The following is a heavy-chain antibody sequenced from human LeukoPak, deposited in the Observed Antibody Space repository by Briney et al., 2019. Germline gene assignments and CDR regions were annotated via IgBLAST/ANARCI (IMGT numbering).Heavy chain of an antibody. J-gene: IGHJ6*02. CDR3: ARDQVHAAVKYGMDV. Sequence: GGSLRLSCAASGFTFSRYSMNWVRQAPGKGLEWVSSISSSSSYIYYADSVKGRFTISRDNAKNSLYLQMNSLRAEDTAVYYCARDQVHAAVKYGMDVWGQGTTVTVSS. CDR1: GFTFSRYS. V-gene: IGHV3-21*01. CDR2: ISSSSSYI. D-gene: IGHD3-10*01.